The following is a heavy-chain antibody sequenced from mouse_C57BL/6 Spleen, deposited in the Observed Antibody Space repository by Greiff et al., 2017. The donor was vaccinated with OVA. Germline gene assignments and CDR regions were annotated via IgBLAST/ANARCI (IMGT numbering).Heavy chain of an antibody. Sequence: QVQLQQFGPELVKPGASVKISCKASGYAFSSSWMNWVKQRPGKGLEWIGRIYPGDGDTNYNGKFKGKATLTADKSSSTAYMQLSSLTSEDSAVYFCARGSGSSYGDFGVWGTGTTVTVSS. D-gene: IGHD1-1*01. CDR2: IYPGDGDT. J-gene: IGHJ1*03. V-gene: IGHV1-82*01. CDR1: GYAFSSSW. CDR3: ARGSGSSYGDFGV.